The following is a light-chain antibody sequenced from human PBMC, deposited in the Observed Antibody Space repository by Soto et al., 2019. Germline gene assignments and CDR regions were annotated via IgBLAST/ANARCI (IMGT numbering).Light chain of an antibody. CDR2: HAS. J-gene: IGKJ1*01. V-gene: IGKV1-5*02. CDR3: QQYMSYS. CDR1: QSISYY. Sequence: DIQVTQSPSSLSASVGDRVTIICRAGQSISYYLNWYQQKPGTAPKLLIYHASTLESGVPSRFSGSGSGTEFTLTISSLQPDDFATYYCQQYMSYSFGQGTKVDIK.